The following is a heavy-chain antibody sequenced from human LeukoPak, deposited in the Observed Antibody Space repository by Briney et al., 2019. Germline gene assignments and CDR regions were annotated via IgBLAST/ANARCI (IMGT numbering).Heavy chain of an antibody. J-gene: IGHJ4*02. CDR1: GFTVSSNY. CDR3: ARERYSSGWYDY. Sequence: GGSLRLSCAASGFTVSSNYMSWVRQAPGKGLEWVSVIYSGGSTYYADSVKGRFTISRDNSKNTLYLQMNSLRAEDTAAYYCARERYSSGWYDYWGQGTLVTVSS. CDR2: IYSGGST. D-gene: IGHD6-19*01. V-gene: IGHV3-53*01.